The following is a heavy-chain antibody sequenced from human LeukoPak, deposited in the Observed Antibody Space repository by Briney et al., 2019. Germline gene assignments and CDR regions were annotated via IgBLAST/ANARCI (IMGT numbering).Heavy chain of an antibody. CDR2: MYYSGST. Sequence: SETLSLTCTVSGYSISSGYYWGWIRQPPGEGLECIGYMYYSGSTNYSPSLKSRVTITVDTSKNQFSLKLSSVTAADTAVYYCAGGGYDGLGNDFRIDPWGQGTLVTVSS. D-gene: IGHD3-10*01. J-gene: IGHJ5*02. V-gene: IGHV4-38-2*02. CDR3: AGGGYDGLGNDFRIDP. CDR1: GYSISSGYY.